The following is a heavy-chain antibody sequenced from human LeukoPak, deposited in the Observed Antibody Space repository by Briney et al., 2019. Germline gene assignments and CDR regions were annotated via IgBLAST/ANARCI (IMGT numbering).Heavy chain of an antibody. Sequence: TSETLSLTCTVSGGSISNYYWSWIRQSPGKGLAWIGYMYYSGGTNYNPSLKSRVTISVDTSKNQFSLKLTSLTAADTAVYYCARVRRYTGRSDVFDIWGQGTMVTVSS. V-gene: IGHV4-59*01. CDR3: ARVRRYTGRSDVFDI. CDR1: GGSISNYY. D-gene: IGHD1-26*01. J-gene: IGHJ3*02. CDR2: MYYSGGT.